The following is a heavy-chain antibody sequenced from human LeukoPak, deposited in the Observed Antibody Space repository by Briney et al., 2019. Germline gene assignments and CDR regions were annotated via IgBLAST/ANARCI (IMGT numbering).Heavy chain of an antibody. CDR1: GFTFSSYG. J-gene: IGHJ5*02. CDR3: ARDPLDSSGLMNWFDP. CDR2: ISYDGSNK. V-gene: IGHV3-30*03. D-gene: IGHD3-22*01. Sequence: QAGGSLRLSCAASGFTFSSYGMHWVRQAPGKGLEWVAVISYDGSNKYYADSVKGRFTISRDNSKNTLYLQMNSLRAEDTAVYYCARDPLDSSGLMNWFDPWGQGTLVTVSS.